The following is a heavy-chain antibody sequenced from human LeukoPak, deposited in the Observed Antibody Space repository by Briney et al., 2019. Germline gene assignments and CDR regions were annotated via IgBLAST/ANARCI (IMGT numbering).Heavy chain of an antibody. CDR1: GGRFISHW. CDR2: IYRGDSDT. J-gene: IGHJ5*02. V-gene: IGHV5-51*01. D-gene: IGHD2-2*01. Sequence: GEALQISCKGAGGRFISHWSGWGGQMPGKGVEGMGIIYRGDSDTRYSPSFQRQVTISADKSISTAYLQWSSLKASDTAIYYCARRNKDRYCSISSCPNWFDPWGQGTLVTVSS. CDR3: ARRNKDRYCSISSCPNWFDP.